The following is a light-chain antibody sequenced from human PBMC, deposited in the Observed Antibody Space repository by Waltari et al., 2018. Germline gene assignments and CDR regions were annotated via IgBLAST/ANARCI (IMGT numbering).Light chain of an antibody. J-gene: IGLJ1*01. CDR2: EVS. CDR1: DSDVGAYDF. V-gene: IGLV2-14*01. Sequence: QSALTQPASVSGSPGQSITISCSGTDSDVGAYDFVSWYQQHPGKAPHLIIYEVSNRPSGISNRCSASKSGNTASRTISGLQAEDEADYYCSSYTTSSAPGVFGTGTRVTVL. CDR3: SSYTTSSAPGV.